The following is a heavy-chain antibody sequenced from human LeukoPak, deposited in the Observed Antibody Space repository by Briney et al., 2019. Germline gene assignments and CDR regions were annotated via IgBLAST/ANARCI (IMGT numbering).Heavy chain of an antibody. Sequence: GGSLRLSCAASGFTFSSYAMSWVRQAPGKGLEWVSAISGSGGSTYYADSVKGRFTISRDNSKNTLYLQMNSLRAEDTAVYYCVKDLYCTNGVCSDYWGQGTLVTVSS. D-gene: IGHD2-8*01. CDR1: GFTFSSYA. J-gene: IGHJ4*02. CDR3: VKDLYCTNGVCSDY. CDR2: ISGSGGST. V-gene: IGHV3-23*01.